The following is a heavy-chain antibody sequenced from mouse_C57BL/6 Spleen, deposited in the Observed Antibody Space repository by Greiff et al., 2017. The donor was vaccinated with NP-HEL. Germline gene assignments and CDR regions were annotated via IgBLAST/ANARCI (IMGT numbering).Heavy chain of an antibody. CDR3: ARDGYYGSRAFDV. V-gene: IGHV3-6*01. CDR1: GYSITSGYY. Sequence: EVQLQESGPGLVKPSQSLSLTCSVTGYSITSGYYWNWIRQFPGNKLEWMGYISYDGSNNYNPSLKNRISITRDTSKNQFVLKLNSVTTEDTATYYCARDGYYGSRAFDVWGTGTTVTVSS. D-gene: IGHD1-1*01. CDR2: ISYDGSN. J-gene: IGHJ1*03.